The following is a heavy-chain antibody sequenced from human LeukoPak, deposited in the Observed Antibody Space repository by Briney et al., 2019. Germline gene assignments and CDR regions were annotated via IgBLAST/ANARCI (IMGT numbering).Heavy chain of an antibody. V-gene: IGHV1-2*02. J-gene: IGHJ4*02. Sequence: ASVKVSCKASGYTFTGYYMHWVRQATGQRLEWMGWINPNSGGTNYAQKFQGRVTMTRDTSISTAYMELSRLRSDDTAVYYCARARLEGSYFDYWGQGTLVTVSS. CDR2: INPNSGGT. CDR1: GYTFTGYY. CDR3: ARARLEGSYFDY. D-gene: IGHD3-10*01.